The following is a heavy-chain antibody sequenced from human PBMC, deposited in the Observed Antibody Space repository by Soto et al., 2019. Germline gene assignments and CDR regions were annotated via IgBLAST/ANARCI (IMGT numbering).Heavy chain of an antibody. J-gene: IGHJ4*02. V-gene: IGHV4-59*01. CDR2: VYNSGTT. CDR1: GGSISVYY. Sequence: QVHLQESGPGLVKPSETLSLSCTDSGGSISVYYWNWIRQPPGKGLEWIGYVYNSGTTSYTPSFGSRATTSLDTSKNQFSLTLTSVTAADTAVYYCARRWSGTDYWGQGTLVTVSS. CDR3: ARRWSGTDY. D-gene: IGHD3-10*01.